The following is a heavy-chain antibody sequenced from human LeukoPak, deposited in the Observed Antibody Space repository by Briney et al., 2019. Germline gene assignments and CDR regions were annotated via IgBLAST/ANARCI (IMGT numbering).Heavy chain of an antibody. CDR3: ARVQRGYYYDSSGPLDY. CDR2: ISSNGGST. CDR1: GFTFSSYA. J-gene: IGHJ4*02. Sequence: GGSLRLSCAASGFTFSSYAMHWVRQAPGKGLEYVSAISSNGGSTYYANSVKGRFTISRDNSKNTLYLQMGSLRAEDMAVYYCARVQRGYYYDSSGPLDYWGQGTLVTVSS. D-gene: IGHD3-22*01. V-gene: IGHV3-64*01.